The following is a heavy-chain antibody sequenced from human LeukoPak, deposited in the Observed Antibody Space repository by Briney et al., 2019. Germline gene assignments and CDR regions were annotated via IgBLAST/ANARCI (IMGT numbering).Heavy chain of an antibody. CDR1: GFTFSSCA. Sequence: GRSLRLSCADSGFTFSSCALHWVRQTPGKGLEWVAVISHDGSQKYYADSVKGRFTISRDNSQNTVYLQMNSLRAEDTAVYYCASPPQHGDSSSWYKGNFFDYWGQGTLVTVSS. J-gene: IGHJ4*02. V-gene: IGHV3-30-3*01. D-gene: IGHD6-13*01. CDR2: ISHDGSQK. CDR3: ASPPQHGDSSSWYKGNFFDY.